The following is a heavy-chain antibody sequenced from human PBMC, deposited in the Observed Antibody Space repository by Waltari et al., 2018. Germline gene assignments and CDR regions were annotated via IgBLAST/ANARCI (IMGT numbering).Heavy chain of an antibody. V-gene: IGHV3-74*01. CDR1: GFTFRSYW. CDR2: ISSNENTT. Sequence: EVQLVESGGGLVQPGGSLRLSCEASGFTFRSYWVHWVRQAPGKGLVWVSRISSNENTTTYADSVKGRFTISRDNAKNTLYLQMNSLRAEDTAVYYCARVEYSYGPYCFDSWGQGTPVTVSS. D-gene: IGHD5-18*01. J-gene: IGHJ4*02. CDR3: ARVEYSYGPYCFDS.